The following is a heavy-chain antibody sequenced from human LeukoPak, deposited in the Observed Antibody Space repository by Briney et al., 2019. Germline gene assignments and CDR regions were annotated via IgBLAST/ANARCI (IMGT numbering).Heavy chain of an antibody. CDR1: GFTFTRYW. D-gene: IGHD6-19*01. Sequence: GGSLTLSCAASGFTFTRYWKSWVRQAPGKGLEGVANIKQDGSEKYYVDSVKSRFTISRDNAKNSLYLQMNSLSDEDTAVYYCASEHVAVPGENWGQGTLVTVSS. CDR3: ASEHVAVPGEN. CDR2: IKQDGSEK. J-gene: IGHJ4*02. V-gene: IGHV3-7*01.